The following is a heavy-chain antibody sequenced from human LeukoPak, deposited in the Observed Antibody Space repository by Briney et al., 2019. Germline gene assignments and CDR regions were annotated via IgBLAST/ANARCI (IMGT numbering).Heavy chain of an antibody. D-gene: IGHD4-11*01. Sequence: SETLSLTCAVSGGSISSGGYSWSWIRQPPGKGLEWIGYIYHSGSTYYNPSLKRRVTISVDRSKNQFSLKLSSVTAADTAVYYCARDRKIPVTLYYYGMDVWGQGTTVTVSS. V-gene: IGHV4-30-2*01. CDR1: GGSISSGGYS. J-gene: IGHJ6*02. CDR2: IYHSGST. CDR3: ARDRKIPVTLYYYGMDV.